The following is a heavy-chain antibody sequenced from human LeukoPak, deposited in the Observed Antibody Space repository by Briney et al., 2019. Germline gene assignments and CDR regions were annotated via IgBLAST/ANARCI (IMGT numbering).Heavy chain of an antibody. V-gene: IGHV4-34*01. Sequence: PSETLSLTCAVYGGSFSGYYWSWIRQPPGKGLGWIGEINHSGSTNYNPSLKSRVTISVDTSKNQFSLKLSSVTAADTAVYYCAREADSSGYYYADYWGQGTLVTVSS. CDR1: GGSFSGYY. J-gene: IGHJ4*02. CDR3: AREADSSGYYYADY. D-gene: IGHD3-22*01. CDR2: INHSGST.